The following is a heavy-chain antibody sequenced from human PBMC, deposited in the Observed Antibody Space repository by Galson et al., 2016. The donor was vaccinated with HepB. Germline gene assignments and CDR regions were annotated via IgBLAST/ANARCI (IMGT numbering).Heavy chain of an antibody. CDR3: ARDNSGSYVDY. Sequence: SETLSLTCTVSGDSITSGSYYWSWMRQPPGKGLEWIGFITYSGSTNSNSSLKSRVTISVGMSKNQFSLKLTTVTAADTAVYYCARDNSGSYVDYWGQGILVTVSS. V-gene: IGHV4-61*01. D-gene: IGHD1-26*01. CDR2: ITYSGST. CDR1: GDSITSGSYY. J-gene: IGHJ4*02.